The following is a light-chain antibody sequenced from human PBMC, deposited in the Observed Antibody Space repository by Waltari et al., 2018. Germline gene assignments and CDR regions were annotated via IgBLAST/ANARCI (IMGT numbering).Light chain of an antibody. CDR3: QSYDTILSGSL. J-gene: IGLJ2*01. Sequence: QSVLTQPPSVSGDPGQKVTISCTGPSSKLGAHYDVHWYRQVPGTAPKLLIHDNTNRPAGVPDRFSGSKSGTSASLTITGLRPDDEGDYFCQSYDTILSGSLFGGGTKVTVL. CDR2: DNT. V-gene: IGLV1-40*01. CDR1: SSKLGAHYD.